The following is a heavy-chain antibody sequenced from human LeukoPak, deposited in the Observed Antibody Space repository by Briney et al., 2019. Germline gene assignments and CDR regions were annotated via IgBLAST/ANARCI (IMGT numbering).Heavy chain of an antibody. CDR3: ARDLPFRAVAGTEVDY. CDR2: ISYDGSNK. CDR1: GFTFSSYA. V-gene: IGHV3-30-3*01. Sequence: PGGSLRLSCAASGFTFSSYAMHWVRQAPGKGLEWVAVISYDGSNKYYADSVKGRFTISRDNSKSTLYLQMNSLRAEDTAVYYCARDLPFRAVAGTEVDYWGQGTLVTVSS. J-gene: IGHJ4*02. D-gene: IGHD6-19*01.